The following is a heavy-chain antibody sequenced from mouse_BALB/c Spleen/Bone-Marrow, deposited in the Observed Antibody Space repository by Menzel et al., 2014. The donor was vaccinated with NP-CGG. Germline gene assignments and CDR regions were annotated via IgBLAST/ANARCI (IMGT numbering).Heavy chain of an antibody. CDR3: TRQGTWTFDY. CDR2: INPSNGGT. J-gene: IGHJ3*01. Sequence: VQLQESGADLVQPGASVKLSCTASGYTFTDYYIYWVKQRPGQGLEWIGGINPSNGGTKFNEKFKSKATLTVDKSSSTAYMQLSSLTSEDSAVYYCTRQGTWTFDYWGQGTPVTVSA. CDR1: GYTFTDYY. V-gene: IGHV1S81*02.